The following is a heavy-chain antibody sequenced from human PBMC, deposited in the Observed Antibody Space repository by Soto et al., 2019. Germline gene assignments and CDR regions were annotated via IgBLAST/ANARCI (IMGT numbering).Heavy chain of an antibody. Sequence: QVQLQESGPGLVKPSETLSLTCTVSGDSISRYYWSWIRLSPGKGLEWIGYIYYSGETNYNPSVKSRVTIKVDRTKNQISLTLSSVTAADTAVYYCARDQGGEFLKGSGMDVWGQGTTVTVSS. V-gene: IGHV4-59*01. D-gene: IGHD3-10*01. CDR3: ARDQGGEFLKGSGMDV. J-gene: IGHJ6*02. CDR1: GDSISRYY. CDR2: IYYSGET.